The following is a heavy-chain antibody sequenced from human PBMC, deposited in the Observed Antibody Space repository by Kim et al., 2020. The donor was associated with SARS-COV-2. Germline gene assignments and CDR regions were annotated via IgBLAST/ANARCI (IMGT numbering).Heavy chain of an antibody. CDR2: VYSSGST. D-gene: IGHD5-18*01. J-gene: IGHJ2*01. CDR1: GGSMDNYY. V-gene: IGHV4-59*13. Sequence: SETLSLTCIVSGGSMDNYYWSWIHQSPGTGLEWIGHVYSSGSTKYNPALRSRVTISVDVSKKQFSLKLTSVTAADTAMYYCARNGEVLGFTFGYIYFELWGPGTLVTVSS. CDR3: ARNGEVLGFTFGYIYFEL.